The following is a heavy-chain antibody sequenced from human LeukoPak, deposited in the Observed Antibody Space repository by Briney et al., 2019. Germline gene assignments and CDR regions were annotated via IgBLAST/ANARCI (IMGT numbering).Heavy chain of an antibody. D-gene: IGHD7-27*01. CDR1: GGTFSSYA. CDR3: ARAELGPYYYYYGMDV. J-gene: IGHJ6*02. CDR2: IIPILGIA. Sequence: SVEVSCEASGGTFSSYAISWVRQAPGQGLEWMGRIIPILGIANYAQKFQGRVTITADKSTSTAYMELSSLRSEDTAVYYCARAELGPYYYYYGMDVWGQGTTVTVSS. V-gene: IGHV1-69*04.